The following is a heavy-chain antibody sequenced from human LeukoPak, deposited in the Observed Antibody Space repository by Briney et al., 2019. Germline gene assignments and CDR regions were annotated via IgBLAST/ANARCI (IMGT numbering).Heavy chain of an antibody. CDR3: AMHTVIASSWSLDY. V-gene: IGHV4-39*01. Sequence: PSETLSLTCTVSGGSISSGGYYWGWIRQPPGKGLEWIGSMYYGRNTYYNPSLKSPVTISVDTSKNQLSLKLTSVTAADTAVYYWAMHTVIASSWSLDYWGQGTLVTVSS. CDR2: MYYGRNT. CDR1: GGSISSGGYY. J-gene: IGHJ4*02. D-gene: IGHD6-13*01.